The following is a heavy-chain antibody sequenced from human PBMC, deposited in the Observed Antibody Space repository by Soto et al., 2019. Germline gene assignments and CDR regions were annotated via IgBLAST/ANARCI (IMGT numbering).Heavy chain of an antibody. Sequence: SETLSLTCPVSGGSISSYYWSWIRQPPGKGLEWIGYIYYSGSTNYNPSLKSRVTISVDTSKNQFSLKLSSVTAADTVVYYCASLGDSSGYSPFDYWGQGTLVTVSS. D-gene: IGHD3-22*01. CDR1: GGSISSYY. V-gene: IGHV4-59*01. CDR3: ASLGDSSGYSPFDY. J-gene: IGHJ4*02. CDR2: IYYSGST.